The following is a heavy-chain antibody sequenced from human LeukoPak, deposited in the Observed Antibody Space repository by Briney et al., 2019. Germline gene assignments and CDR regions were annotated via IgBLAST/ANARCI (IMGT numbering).Heavy chain of an antibody. CDR2: IYTSGST. CDR1: GGSISSGSYY. Sequence: PSETLSLTCTVSGGSISSGSYYWNWIRQPAGKGLEWIGRIYTSGSTNYNPSLKSRVTMSVDTSKNQFSLKLSSVTAADTAVYYCARDVGRAFGSSWYFGNFDYWGQGTLVTVSS. V-gene: IGHV4-61*02. J-gene: IGHJ4*02. CDR3: ARDVGRAFGSSWYFGNFDY. D-gene: IGHD6-13*01.